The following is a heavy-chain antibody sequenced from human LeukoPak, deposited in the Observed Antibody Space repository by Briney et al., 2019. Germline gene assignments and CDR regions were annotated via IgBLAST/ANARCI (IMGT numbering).Heavy chain of an antibody. J-gene: IGHJ6*02. D-gene: IGHD1-14*01. V-gene: IGHV4-30-4*01. CDR2: IYYSGST. CDR3: TRSGLTGMRKYPRADYYYYGMDV. Sequence: SETLSLTCTVSGGSISSGDYSWSWIRQPPGKGLEWIGYIYYSGSTYYNPSLKSRVTISVDTSKNQFSLKLTSVTAADTAVYYCTRSGLTGMRKYPRADYYYYGMDVWGQGTAVTVSS. CDR1: GGSISSGDYS.